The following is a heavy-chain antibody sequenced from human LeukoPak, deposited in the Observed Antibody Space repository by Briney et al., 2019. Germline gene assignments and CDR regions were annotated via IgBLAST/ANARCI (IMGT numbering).Heavy chain of an antibody. D-gene: IGHD3-22*01. CDR3: AKGEGENYYDSSGYFVLPFGYFDY. Sequence: GGSLRLSCAASGFTVSSNYMSWVRQAPGKGLEWVSVLYSGGNTFYTDSVKGRFTISRDNSKNTLYLQMNSLRADDTAVYYCAKGEGENYYDSSGYFVLPFGYFDYWGQGTLVTVSS. CDR2: LYSGGNT. CDR1: GFTVSSNY. J-gene: IGHJ4*02. V-gene: IGHV3-53*01.